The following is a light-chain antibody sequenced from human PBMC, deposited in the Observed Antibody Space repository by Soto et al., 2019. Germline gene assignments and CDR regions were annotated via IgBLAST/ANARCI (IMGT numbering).Light chain of an antibody. CDR1: QDISNY. CDR3: QQSYSSPPT. J-gene: IGKJ1*01. CDR2: AAS. Sequence: DIEMTPSNSALSVSVGDRVSITCQASQDISNYLNWYQQKPGKAPKLLIFAASSLQSGVPSRFSGSRSGPDFTLTISSLQPEDFATYYCQQSYSSPPTFGQGTNVDIK. V-gene: IGKV1-39*01.